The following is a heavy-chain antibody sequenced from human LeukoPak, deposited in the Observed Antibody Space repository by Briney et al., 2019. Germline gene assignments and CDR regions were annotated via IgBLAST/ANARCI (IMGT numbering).Heavy chain of an antibody. D-gene: IGHD2-21*02. CDR3: VTSTSGGDCYSGFDS. CDR2: ISGSGRNT. V-gene: IGHV3-23*01. Sequence: PGGSLRLSCAASRFTFNNYAMKWVRQAPGKGLEWVSAISGSGRNTYYADSVKGRFTISRDKSINTLYLQMNSLRAEDTAVYYCVTSTSGGDCYSGFDSWGQGTLVTVSS. CDR1: RFTFNNYA. J-gene: IGHJ4*02.